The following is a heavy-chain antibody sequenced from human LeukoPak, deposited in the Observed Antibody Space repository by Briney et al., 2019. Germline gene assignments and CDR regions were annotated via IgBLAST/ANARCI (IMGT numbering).Heavy chain of an antibody. D-gene: IGHD2-15*01. CDR3: AKDVSWNWFDP. Sequence: GGSLRLSCAASGFTFSSYSMNWVRQAPGKGLEWVSSISSRSSYIYYADSVKGRFTISRDNAKNTLYLQMNTLRAEDTAVYYCAKDVSWNWFDPWGQGTLVTVSS. V-gene: IGHV3-21*01. J-gene: IGHJ5*02. CDR1: GFTFSSYS. CDR2: ISSRSSYI.